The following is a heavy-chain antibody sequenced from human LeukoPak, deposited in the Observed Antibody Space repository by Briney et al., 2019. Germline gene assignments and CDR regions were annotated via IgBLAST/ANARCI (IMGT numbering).Heavy chain of an antibody. D-gene: IGHD6-13*01. Sequence: SETLSLTCTVSGGSIRGQFWSWIRQPPGKGLEWIGYVYSSERVDYNPSLKSRVTVSVDTFKNEFSLSLTSVTAADTAVYYCARHHGSWTDWYFDLWGRGTLVIVSS. CDR3: ARHHGSWTDWYFDL. CDR1: GGSIRGQF. J-gene: IGHJ2*01. CDR2: VYSSERV. V-gene: IGHV4-4*09.